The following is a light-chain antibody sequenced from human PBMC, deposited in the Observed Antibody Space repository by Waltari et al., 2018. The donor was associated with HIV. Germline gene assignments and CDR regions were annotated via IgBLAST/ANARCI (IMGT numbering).Light chain of an antibody. CDR1: SPNIGRNT. Sequence: QSVLTQPPSASGTPGQRVTISCSGSSPNIGRNTVNWYQQLPGTAPKLLIYTNNQRPSWVPDLFSGSKSCPSASLAISGLHSDDEAHYYCGVWDDSLNGQVFGGGTKLTVL. J-gene: IGLJ2*01. CDR2: TNN. V-gene: IGLV1-44*01. CDR3: GVWDDSLNGQV.